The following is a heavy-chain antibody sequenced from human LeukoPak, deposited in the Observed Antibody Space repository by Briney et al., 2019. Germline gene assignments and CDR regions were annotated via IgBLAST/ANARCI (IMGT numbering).Heavy chain of an antibody. CDR1: GGTFSSHA. Sequence: ASVKVSCKATGGTFSSHAISWVRQAPGQGLEWMGGIIPNFGTTNYAQNFQGRVTITADESTGIVYMELSSLRSEDTAVYYCARKVTVTGNVGWFDPWGQGTLVTVSS. V-gene: IGHV1-69*13. J-gene: IGHJ5*02. CDR3: ARKVTVTGNVGWFDP. D-gene: IGHD6-19*01. CDR2: IIPNFGTT.